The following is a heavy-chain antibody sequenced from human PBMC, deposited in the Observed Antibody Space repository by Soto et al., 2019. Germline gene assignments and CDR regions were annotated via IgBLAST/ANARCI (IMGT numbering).Heavy chain of an antibody. CDR3: ARGGRTTGTMSWWFDP. CDR1: GDTFDDYT. D-gene: IGHD1-1*01. V-gene: IGHV1-69*02. CDR2: IVPVLVVP. J-gene: IGHJ5*02. Sequence: QVQLVQSGSEVKKPGSSVKVSCKASGDTFDDYTLTWVRQAPGQGLEWMGRIVPVLVVPNYAQNFQGRHTITAYISTSAVYMELSSLRFEDTAVYYCARGGRTTGTMSWWFDPWGQGPLVTVSS.